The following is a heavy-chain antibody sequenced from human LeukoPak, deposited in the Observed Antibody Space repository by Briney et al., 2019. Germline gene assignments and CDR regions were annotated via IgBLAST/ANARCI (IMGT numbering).Heavy chain of an antibody. CDR1: GGSISNYY. Sequence: PSETLSLTCTVSGGSISNYYWSWIRQPAGKGLEWIGRIYTSGSTNYNPSLKSRVTMSVDTSKNQFSLKLTSVTAADTAVYYCARAPNYYGSGYYYYYMDVWGKGTTVTISS. D-gene: IGHD3-10*01. CDR2: IYTSGST. J-gene: IGHJ6*03. V-gene: IGHV4-4*07. CDR3: ARAPNYYGSGYYYYYMDV.